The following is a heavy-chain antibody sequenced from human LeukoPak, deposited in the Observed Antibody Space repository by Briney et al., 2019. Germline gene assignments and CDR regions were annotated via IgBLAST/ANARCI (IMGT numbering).Heavy chain of an antibody. D-gene: IGHD3-10*01. CDR1: GFTFSSYA. CDR2: IGGRDGST. V-gene: IGHV3-23*01. Sequence: GGSLRLSCAASGFTFSSYAMSWVRQAPGKGLEWVSAIGGRDGSTYYADSVKGRFTISRDNSRNTLYVQMNSLRAEDTAVYYCAKGHYYGSGSLDYWGQGTLVTVSS. CDR3: AKGHYYGSGSLDY. J-gene: IGHJ4*02.